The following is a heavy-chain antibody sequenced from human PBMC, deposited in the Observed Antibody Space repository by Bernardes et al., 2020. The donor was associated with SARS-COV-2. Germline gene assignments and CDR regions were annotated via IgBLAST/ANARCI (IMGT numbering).Heavy chain of an antibody. CDR1: GYTLTALS. CDR3: ATAFAAAGRTYFDY. CDR2: FDPEDGET. Sequence: ASVKVSCKVSGYTLTALSMHWVRQAPGKGLEWMGGFDPEDGETIYAQKFQGRVTMTEDTSTDTAYMELSSLRSEDTAVYYCATAFAAAGRTYFDYWGQGTLVTDAS. V-gene: IGHV1-24*01. D-gene: IGHD6-13*01. J-gene: IGHJ4*02.